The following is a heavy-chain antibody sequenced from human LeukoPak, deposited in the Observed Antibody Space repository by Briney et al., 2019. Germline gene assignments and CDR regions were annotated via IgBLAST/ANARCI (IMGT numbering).Heavy chain of an antibody. J-gene: IGHJ4*02. V-gene: IGHV5-10-1*01. Sequence: GDSLKISCKGSGYSFTSYWISWVRQMPGKGLEWMGRIDPSDSYTNYSPSFQGHVTISADKSISTAYLQWSSLKASDTAMYYCARPYDSSGYAGYWGQGTLVTVSS. CDR2: IDPSDSYT. CDR3: ARPYDSSGYAGY. D-gene: IGHD3-22*01. CDR1: GYSFTSYW.